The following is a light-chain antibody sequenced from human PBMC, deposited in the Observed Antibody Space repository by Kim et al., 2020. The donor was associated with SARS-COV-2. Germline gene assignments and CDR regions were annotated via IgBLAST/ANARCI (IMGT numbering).Light chain of an antibody. V-gene: IGKV3-11*01. CDR3: LYRSNWPPLFT. Sequence: EIVLRQSPATLSLSPGERATLSCRASQSVSSFLAWYQQKPGQAPRLLIYDASNRATGIPARFSGSGSGTDFTLTISSLEPEDFAVYYCLYRSNWPPLFTFGPGTKVDIK. J-gene: IGKJ3*01. CDR2: DAS. CDR1: QSVSSF.